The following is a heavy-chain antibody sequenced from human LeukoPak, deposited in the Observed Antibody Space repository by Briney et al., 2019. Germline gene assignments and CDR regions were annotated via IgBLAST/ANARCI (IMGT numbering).Heavy chain of an antibody. CDR2: IYTSGST. Sequence: PSVTLSLTCTVSGGSISSYYWSWIRQPAGKGLEWIGRIYTSGSTNYNPSLKSRVTMSVDTSKNQFSLKLSSVTAADTAVYYCARGPFYGDYSWWFDPWGQGTLVTVSS. J-gene: IGHJ5*02. CDR3: ARGPFYGDYSWWFDP. V-gene: IGHV4-4*07. CDR1: GGSISSYY. D-gene: IGHD4-17*01.